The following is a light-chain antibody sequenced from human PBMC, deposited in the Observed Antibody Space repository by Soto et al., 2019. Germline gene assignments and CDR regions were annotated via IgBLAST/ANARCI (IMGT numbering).Light chain of an antibody. CDR3: QQYNNFWT. CDR2: GAS. V-gene: IGKV3-15*01. Sequence: EVVMTQSPDTLSVSPGERVTLSCRASQSLRSNLAGYQQKPGQAPRLLIYGASTRATGIPARFSGSGSGTEFNLTISSLQSEDFAVYYCQQYNNFWTFGQGTKVEIK. CDR1: QSLRSN. J-gene: IGKJ1*01.